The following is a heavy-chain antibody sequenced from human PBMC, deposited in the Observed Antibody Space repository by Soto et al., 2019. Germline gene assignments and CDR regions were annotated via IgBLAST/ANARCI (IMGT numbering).Heavy chain of an antibody. D-gene: IGHD3-16*01. V-gene: IGHV4-39*01. CDR3: AITLGGNYFGMDV. Sequence: SETLSLTCTVSGGSISSSTYYWGWIRQPPGKGLEWIGSFYYSGSTDYNPSLKSRVTISVDTSKNQFSLNLSSVTAADTGVYSCAITLGGNYFGMDVWGHGTSVTVPQ. CDR1: GGSISSSTYY. CDR2: FYYSGST. J-gene: IGHJ6*01.